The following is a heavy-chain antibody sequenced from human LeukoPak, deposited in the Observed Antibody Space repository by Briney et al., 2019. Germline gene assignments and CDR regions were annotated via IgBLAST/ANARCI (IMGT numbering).Heavy chain of an antibody. Sequence: PGGSLRLSCAASGFTVSSNYMSWVRQAPGKGLEWVSVIYSGGSTYYADSVKGRFTISRDNSKNTLYLQMNSLRAEDTAVYYCARSQGRPYKWFDPWGQGTLVTVSS. J-gene: IGHJ5*02. V-gene: IGHV3-66*01. CDR3: ARSQGRPYKWFDP. CDR2: IYSGGST. CDR1: GFTVSSNY.